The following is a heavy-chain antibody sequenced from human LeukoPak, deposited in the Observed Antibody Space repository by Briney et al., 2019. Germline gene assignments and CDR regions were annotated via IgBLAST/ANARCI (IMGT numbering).Heavy chain of an antibody. D-gene: IGHD5-18*01. CDR3: ASIPRYGPYDAFDI. CDR2: IYYSGST. Sequence: PSETLSLTCTVSGGSISSSSYYWGWIRHPPGKGLEWIGSIYYSGSTYYNPSLKSRVTISVDTSKNQFSLKLSSVTAADTAVYYCASIPRYGPYDAFDIWGQGTMVTVSS. CDR1: GGSISSSSYY. J-gene: IGHJ3*02. V-gene: IGHV4-39*07.